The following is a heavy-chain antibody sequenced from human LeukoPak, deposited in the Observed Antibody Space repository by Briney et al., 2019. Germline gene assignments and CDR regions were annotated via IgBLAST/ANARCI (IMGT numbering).Heavy chain of an antibody. Sequence: GGSLRLSCAASGFTFSSYWMHWVRQVPGKGLVWVSGINTDGSTTSYADSVKGRFTISRDNAKNTLYLQMNSLRAEDTAVYYCAKDWRSARYSGSYFYFDFWGQGALVTVSS. CDR2: INTDGSTT. J-gene: IGHJ4*02. CDR3: AKDWRSARYSGSYFYFDF. CDR1: GFTFSSYW. V-gene: IGHV3-74*01. D-gene: IGHD1-26*01.